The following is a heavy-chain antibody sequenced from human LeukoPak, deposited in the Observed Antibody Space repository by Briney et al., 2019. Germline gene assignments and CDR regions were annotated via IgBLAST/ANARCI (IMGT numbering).Heavy chain of an antibody. V-gene: IGHV3-74*01. D-gene: IGHD6-13*01. CDR2: INEDGSTT. CDR1: GFTFSTYG. J-gene: IGHJ4*02. CDR3: ARDIYSSSWYIDY. Sequence: GGSLRLSCVVSGFTFSTYGMHWVRQATGKGLVWVSRINEDGSTTNYADSVKGRFTISRDNAKNTLYLQLNSLRAEDTAVYYCARDIYSSSWYIDYWGQGTLVTVSS.